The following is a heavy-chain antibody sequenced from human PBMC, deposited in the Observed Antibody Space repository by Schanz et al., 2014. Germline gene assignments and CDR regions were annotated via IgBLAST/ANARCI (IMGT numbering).Heavy chain of an antibody. CDR1: GFTVSSNY. D-gene: IGHD3-9*01. J-gene: IGHJ4*02. CDR2: IYGGST. Sequence: EVQLVESGGGLVQPGGSLRLSCAASGFTVSSNYMSWVRQAPGKGLEWVSFIYGGSTYYTDSVKGRFTISRDNSKNTLYLQMNSLRAEDMAVYYCARTTNPFNFDSWPYLDYWGQGTLVTVSS. CDR3: ARTTNPFNFDSWPYLDY. V-gene: IGHV3-66*01.